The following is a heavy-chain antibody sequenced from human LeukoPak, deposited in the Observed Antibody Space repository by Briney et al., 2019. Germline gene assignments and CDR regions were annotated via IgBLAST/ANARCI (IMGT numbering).Heavy chain of an antibody. V-gene: IGHV3-30*18. Sequence: GRSLRLSCAASGFTFSSYGMHWVRQAPGKGLEWVAVISYDGSNKYYADSVKGRFTISRDNSKNMLYLQMNSLRAEDTAVYYCAKDVLDGSYFDYWGQGTLVTVSS. CDR2: ISYDGSNK. J-gene: IGHJ4*02. D-gene: IGHD1-26*01. CDR3: AKDVLDGSYFDY. CDR1: GFTFSSYG.